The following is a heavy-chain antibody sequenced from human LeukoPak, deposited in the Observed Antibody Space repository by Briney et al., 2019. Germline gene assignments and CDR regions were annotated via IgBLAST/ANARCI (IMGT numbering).Heavy chain of an antibody. V-gene: IGHV3-7*01. Sequence: PGGSLRLSCAASGFTFSDAWMTWVRQAPGKGLEWVANVKHDGSEKYYVDSVKGRFTISRDNRKNSLYLQMISLRVEDTAVYYCARDDLQGSDCWGQGTLVTVS. J-gene: IGHJ4*02. CDR1: GFTFSDAW. CDR2: VKHDGSEK. CDR3: ARDDLQGSDC.